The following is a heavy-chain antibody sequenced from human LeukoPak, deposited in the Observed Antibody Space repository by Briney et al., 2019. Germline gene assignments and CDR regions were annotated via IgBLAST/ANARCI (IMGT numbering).Heavy chain of an antibody. V-gene: IGHV3-73*01. D-gene: IGHD2-2*01. CDR2: IRSKAKSYAT. Sequence: GGSLRLSCAASGFTFSDSAMHWVSQASGKGLEWVGRIRSKAKSYATAYAASVEGRFTISRDDSKNTAYLQMNSLKTEDTAVYYCTRHRCNSSSCYDYWGQGTLVTVSS. J-gene: IGHJ4*02. CDR1: GFTFSDSA. CDR3: TRHRCNSSSCYDY.